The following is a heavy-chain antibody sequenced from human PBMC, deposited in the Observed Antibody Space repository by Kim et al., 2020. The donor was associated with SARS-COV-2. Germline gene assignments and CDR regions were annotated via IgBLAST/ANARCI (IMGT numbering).Heavy chain of an antibody. CDR2: IYWDDDK. J-gene: IGHJ6*02. CDR3: ARHTVRGVIGYYYGLDV. V-gene: IGHV2-5*02. Sequence: SGPTLVKPTQTLTLTCTFSGFSLSTSGVGVGWIRQPPGKALEWLALIYWDDDKRYSPSLKSRLTITKDTSKNQVVLTMSNMDPVDTGTYFCARHTVRGVIGYYYGLDVWGQGTTVTVSS. D-gene: IGHD3-10*02. CDR1: GFSLSTSGVG.